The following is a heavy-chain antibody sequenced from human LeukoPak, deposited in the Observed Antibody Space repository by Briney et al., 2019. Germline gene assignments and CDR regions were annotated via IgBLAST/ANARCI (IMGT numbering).Heavy chain of an antibody. J-gene: IGHJ3*02. CDR3: ASALHSSGWYEEDAFDI. CDR2: IYHSGST. V-gene: IGHV4-38-2*01. Sequence: SETLSLTCAVSGYSISSGYYWGWIRQPPGKGLEWIGSIYHSGSTYYNPSLKSRVTISVDTSKNQFSLKLSSVTAADTAVYYCASALHSSGWYEEDAFDIWGQGTMVTVSS. D-gene: IGHD6-19*01. CDR1: GYSISSGYY.